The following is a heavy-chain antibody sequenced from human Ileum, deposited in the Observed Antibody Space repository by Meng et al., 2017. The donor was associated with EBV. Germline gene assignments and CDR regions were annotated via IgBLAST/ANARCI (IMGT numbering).Heavy chain of an antibody. Sequence: QVPLRESGPGLVNPSGPLSLTCAVSGGSISVINWWSWVRQSPEKGLEWIGEMSDSGITHYNPSLKSRVTISADKSNNQFSLKLTSVTSADTAVYFCAKNGEKYFEYWGQGTLVTVSS. V-gene: IGHV4-4*02. CDR2: MSDSGIT. CDR3: AKNGEKYFEY. J-gene: IGHJ4*02. CDR1: GGSISVINW.